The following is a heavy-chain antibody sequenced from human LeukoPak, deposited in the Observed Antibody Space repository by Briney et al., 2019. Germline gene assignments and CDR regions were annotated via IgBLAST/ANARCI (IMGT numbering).Heavy chain of an antibody. CDR3: ARVRHDILTGYSFDY. CDR2: ISWNSGSI. D-gene: IGHD3-9*01. V-gene: IGHV3-9*01. CDR1: GFTFDDYA. Sequence: GRSLRLSCAASGFTFDDYAMHWVRQAPGKGLEWVSGISWNSGSIGYADSVKGRFTISRDNSKNTLYLQMNSLRAEDTAVYYCARVRHDILTGYSFDYWGQGTLVTVSS. J-gene: IGHJ4*02.